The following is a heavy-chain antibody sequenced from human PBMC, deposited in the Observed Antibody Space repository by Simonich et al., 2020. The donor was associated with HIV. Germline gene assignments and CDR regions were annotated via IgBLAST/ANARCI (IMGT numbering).Heavy chain of an antibody. D-gene: IGHD2-2*01. CDR3: ARGFYQRLYYFDY. V-gene: IGHV4-34*01. J-gene: IGHJ4*02. CDR1: GGSLSGYY. Sequence: QVQLQQWGAGLLKPSETLSLTCAVYGGSLSGYYWSWIRPPPGKGLEWIGEINHSGSTNYNPSHKSLVTISVDTSKNQFSLKLSSVTAADTAVYYCARGFYQRLYYFDYWGQGTLVTVSS. CDR2: INHSGST.